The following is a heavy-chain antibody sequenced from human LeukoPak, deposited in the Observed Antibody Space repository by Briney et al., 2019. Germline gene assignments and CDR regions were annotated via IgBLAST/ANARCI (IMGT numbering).Heavy chain of an antibody. D-gene: IGHD5-24*01. Sequence: QTGGSLRLSCAASGFTFSNYAMSWVRQAPGKGLECVSAISGSGGRSYYADSVKGRFTISRDNSKNTLYLQMNSLRAEDTAVYYCVGGDGYNMFFDYWGQGTLVTVSS. J-gene: IGHJ4*02. V-gene: IGHV3-23*01. CDR3: VGGDGYNMFFDY. CDR1: GFTFSNYA. CDR2: ISGSGGRS.